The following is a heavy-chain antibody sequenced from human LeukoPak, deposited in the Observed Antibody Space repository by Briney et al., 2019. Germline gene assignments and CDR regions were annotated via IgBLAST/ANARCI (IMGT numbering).Heavy chain of an antibody. V-gene: IGHV4-39*07. CDR3: ARGRGFDP. CDR1: GDSISSITCY. J-gene: IGHJ5*02. Sequence: PSETLSLTCKVSGDSISSITCYLVWIRQSPGKGLEWIGEINHSESTNYNPSLKSRVTISVDTSKNQFSLKLSSVTAADTAVYYCARGRGFDPWGQGTLVTVSS. CDR2: INHSEST.